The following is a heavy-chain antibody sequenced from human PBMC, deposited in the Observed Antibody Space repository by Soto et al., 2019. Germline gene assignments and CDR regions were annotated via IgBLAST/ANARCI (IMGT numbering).Heavy chain of an antibody. CDR2: IYYSGST. D-gene: IGHD3-16*01. V-gene: IGHV4-31*03. CDR3: ERHKTFGAADVFDI. Sequence: SLILSLTCTVSYGSISSGGYYWSWIRQHPGKGLEWIGYIYYSGSTYYNPSLKSRVTISVDTSKNQFSLKLSSVTAADTAMYFCERHKTFGAADVFDIWGQGTMVTVSS. CDR1: YGSISSGGYY. J-gene: IGHJ3*02.